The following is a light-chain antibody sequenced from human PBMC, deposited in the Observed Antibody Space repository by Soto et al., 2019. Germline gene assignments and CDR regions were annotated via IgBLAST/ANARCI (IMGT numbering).Light chain of an antibody. CDR1: QSVSNN. CDR2: GVS. CDR3: QQHNNWPPIT. Sequence: EIVLTQSPGTLSLSPGERATLSCRASQSVSNNYLAWYQQKPGQAPRLLIYGVSSRATGIPARFSGSGSGTEFTLTISSLQSEDFAVYYCQQHNNWPPITFGQGTRLEIK. V-gene: IGKV3-15*01. J-gene: IGKJ5*01.